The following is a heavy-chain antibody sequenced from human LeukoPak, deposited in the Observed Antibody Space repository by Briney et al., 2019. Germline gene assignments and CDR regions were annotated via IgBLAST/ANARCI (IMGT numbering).Heavy chain of an antibody. Sequence: PSETLSLTCTVSGGSISSGGYYWSWIRQHPGKGLEWIGYIYYSGSTYYNPSLKSRVTISVDTSKNQFSLKLSSVTAADTAVYYCARGYSSSPINWFDPWGQGTLVTVSS. D-gene: IGHD6-6*01. CDR3: ARGYSSSPINWFDP. CDR1: GGSISSGGYY. V-gene: IGHV4-31*03. J-gene: IGHJ5*02. CDR2: IYYSGST.